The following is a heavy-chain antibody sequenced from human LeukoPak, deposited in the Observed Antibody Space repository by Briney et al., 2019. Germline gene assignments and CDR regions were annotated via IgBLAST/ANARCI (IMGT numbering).Heavy chain of an antibody. V-gene: IGHV3-23*01. CDR1: GFTFSSYA. D-gene: IGHD3-22*01. CDR3: AKSSYYDSSGYYREYYFDH. CDR2: IGGSGGAT. Sequence: PGGSLRLTCAASGFTFSSYAMSWVRQAPGKGLEWVSTIGGSGGATYYADSVRGRFTISRDNSKNTLFLQMNSLRAEDTAVYYCAKSSYYDSSGYYREYYFDHWGQGTLVTVSS. J-gene: IGHJ4*02.